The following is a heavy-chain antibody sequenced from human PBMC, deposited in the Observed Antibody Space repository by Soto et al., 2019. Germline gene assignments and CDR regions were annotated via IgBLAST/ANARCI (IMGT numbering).Heavy chain of an antibody. CDR1: GRSVSRGSYY. J-gene: IGHJ5*02. CDR2: IYYSGSA. D-gene: IGHD6-19*01. V-gene: IGHV4-61*01. Sequence: PSEPLSLTCTVSGRSVSRGSYYWSWIRQPPGKGLEWIGYIYYSGSANYNPSLKSRVTISVDTSKNQFSLKLSSVTAADTAVYYCARQTIAVAGENWFDPWGQGTLVTVAS. CDR3: ARQTIAVAGENWFDP.